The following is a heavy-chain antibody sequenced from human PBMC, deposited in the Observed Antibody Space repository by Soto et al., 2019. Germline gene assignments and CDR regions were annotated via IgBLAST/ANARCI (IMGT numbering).Heavy chain of an antibody. CDR1: GGSFSGYY. CDR3: ARVSGSYQTGYFDY. V-gene: IGHV4-34*01. D-gene: IGHD1-26*01. J-gene: IGHJ4*02. Sequence: PSETLSLTCAVYGGSFSGYYWSWIRQPPGKGLEWIGEINHSGSTNYNPSLKSRVTISVDKSKNQFSLKLSSVTAADTAVYYCARVSGSYQTGYFDYWGQGTLVTVSS. CDR2: INHSGST.